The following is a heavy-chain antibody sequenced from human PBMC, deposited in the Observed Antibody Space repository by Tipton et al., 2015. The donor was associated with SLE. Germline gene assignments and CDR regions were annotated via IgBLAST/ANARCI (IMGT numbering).Heavy chain of an antibody. CDR3: ARLVGYSHP. CDR1: GGSFSGYY. V-gene: IGHV4-4*09. J-gene: IGHJ5*02. Sequence: TLSLTCAVYGGSFSGYYWSWIRQPPGKGLEWIGYIYTSGSTNYNPSLKSRVTISVDTSKNQFSLKLSSVTAADTAVYYCARLVGYSHPWGQGTLVTVSS. CDR2: IYTSGST. D-gene: IGHD2-21*01.